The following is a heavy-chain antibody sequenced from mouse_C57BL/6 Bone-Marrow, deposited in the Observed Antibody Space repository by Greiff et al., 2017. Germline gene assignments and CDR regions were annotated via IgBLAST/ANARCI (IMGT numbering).Heavy chain of an antibody. J-gene: IGHJ3*01. Sequence: EVQLVESGGGLVKPGGSLKLSCAASGFTFSSYAMSWVRQTPEQRLEWVATISDGGSYTYYPDNVKGRFTISRDNAKNNLYLQMSHLKSEDTAMYYCIGYRAWFAYWGQGTLVTVSA. CDR2: ISDGGSYT. CDR1: GFTFSSYA. D-gene: IGHD2-2*01. CDR3: IGYRAWFAY. V-gene: IGHV5-4*01.